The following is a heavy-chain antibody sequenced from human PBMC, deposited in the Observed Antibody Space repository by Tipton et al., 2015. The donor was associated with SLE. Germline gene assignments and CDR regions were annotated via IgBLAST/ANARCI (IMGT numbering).Heavy chain of an antibody. J-gene: IGHJ6*03. V-gene: IGHV4-34*01. Sequence: LRLSCAVYGGSFSGYYWSWIRQPPGKGLEWIGETTHSGSTNYNPSLKSRVTISVDTSKNQFSLKLSSVTAADTAVYYCARTTIFGGHYYYYMDVWGKGTMVTVSS. CDR2: TTHSGST. D-gene: IGHD3-3*01. CDR1: GGSFSGYY. CDR3: ARTTIFGGHYYYYMDV.